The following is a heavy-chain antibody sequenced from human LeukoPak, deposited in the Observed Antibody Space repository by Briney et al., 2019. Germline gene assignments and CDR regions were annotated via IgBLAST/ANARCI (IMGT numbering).Heavy chain of an antibody. D-gene: IGHD2-15*01. CDR1: GGSISSYY. CDR2: IYYSGST. Sequence: SETLSLTCTVSGGSISSYYWSWIRQPPGKGLEWIGHIYYSGSTNYNPSLKSRVTISLDTSKNQFSLKLSSVTAADTAVYYCARVLNDCSGGSCYVGLSDYYYYGMDVWGKGTTVTVSS. J-gene: IGHJ6*04. CDR3: ARVLNDCSGGSCYVGLSDYYYYGMDV. V-gene: IGHV4-59*01.